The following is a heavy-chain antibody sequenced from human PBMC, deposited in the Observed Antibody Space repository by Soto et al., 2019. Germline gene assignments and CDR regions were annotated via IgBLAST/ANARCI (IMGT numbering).Heavy chain of an antibody. J-gene: IGHJ5*02. Sequence: ASVKVSCKASGYTFTSYYMHWVRQAPGQGLEWMGWINPNSGGTNYAQKFQGWVTMTRDTSISTAYMELSRLRSDDTAVYYCPRDLRYCSGGSCPPNNNWFDPWGQGTLVTVSS. V-gene: IGHV1-2*04. D-gene: IGHD2-15*01. CDR2: INPNSGGT. CDR3: PRDLRYCSGGSCPPNNNWFDP. CDR1: GYTFTSYY.